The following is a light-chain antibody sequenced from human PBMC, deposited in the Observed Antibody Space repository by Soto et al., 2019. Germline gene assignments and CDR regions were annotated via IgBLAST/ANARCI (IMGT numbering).Light chain of an antibody. CDR1: SRDVGRYNY. CDR3: SSYTKVNTLVV. J-gene: IGLJ2*01. Sequence: QSVLTQPASVSGSPGQSITISCSGTSRDVGRYNYVSWYQQHPGKAPRLMIYEVSNRPSGISNRFSGSKSGNTASLTISGLQAEDEAVYFCSSYTKVNTLVVFGGGTQLTVL. V-gene: IGLV2-14*01. CDR2: EVS.